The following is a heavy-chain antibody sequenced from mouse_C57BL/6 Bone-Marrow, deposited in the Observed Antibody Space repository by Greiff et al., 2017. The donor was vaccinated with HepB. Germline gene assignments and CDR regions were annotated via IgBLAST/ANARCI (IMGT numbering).Heavy chain of an antibody. CDR1: GYTFTSYW. D-gene: IGHD1-1*01. CDR3: ARRGLRWYFDV. V-gene: IGHV1-64*01. Sequence: VQLQQPGAELVKPGASVKLSCKASGYTFTSYWMPWVKQRPGQGLEWIGMIHPNSGSTNYNEKFKSKATLTVDKSSSTAYMQLSSLTSEDSAVYYWARRGLRWYFDVWGTGTTVTVSS. CDR2: IHPNSGST. J-gene: IGHJ1*03.